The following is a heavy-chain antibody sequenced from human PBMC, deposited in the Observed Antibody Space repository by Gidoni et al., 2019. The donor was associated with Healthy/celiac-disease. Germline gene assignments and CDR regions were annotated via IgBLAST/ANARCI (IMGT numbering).Heavy chain of an antibody. J-gene: IGHJ6*03. CDR1: GFTFSSYG. CDR2: IWYDGSNK. V-gene: IGHV3-33*01. CDR3: ARYGGSYYGYYMDV. D-gene: IGHD1-26*01. Sequence: QVQLVESGGGVVQPGRSLRLPCVASGFTFSSYGMHWVRPAPGKGVEWVAVIWYDGSNKYYADSVKGRFTISRDNSKNTLYLQMNSLRAEDTAVYYCARYGGSYYGYYMDVWGKGTTVTVSS.